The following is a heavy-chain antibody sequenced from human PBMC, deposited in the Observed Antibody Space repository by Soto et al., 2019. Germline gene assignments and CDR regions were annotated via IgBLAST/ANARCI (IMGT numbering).Heavy chain of an antibody. CDR3: ARQSTLGYCSGGNCYFNWFDP. J-gene: IGHJ5*02. CDR2: IYPGDSDT. V-gene: IGHV5-51*01. Sequence: GESLKISCKGSGYSFTSYWIGWVRQMPGNGLEWMGIIYPGDSDTRYSPSFQGQVTISADKSISTAYLQWSSLKASDTAMYYCARQSTLGYCSGGNCYFNWFDPWGQGTLVTVSS. D-gene: IGHD2-15*01. CDR1: GYSFTSYW.